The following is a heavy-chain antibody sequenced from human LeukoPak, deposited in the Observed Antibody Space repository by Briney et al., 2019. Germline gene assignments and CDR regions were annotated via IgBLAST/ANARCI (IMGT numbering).Heavy chain of an antibody. J-gene: IGHJ3*02. V-gene: IGHV4-39*01. Sequence: PSETLSLTCTVSGGSISSSSYYWGWIRQPPGKGLEWIGSIYYSGSTYYNPSLKSRVTISVDTSKNQFSLKLSSVTAADTAVYYCARQSSWGSGPSIWGQGTMVTVSS. CDR3: ARQSSWGSGPSI. CDR1: GGSISSSSYY. CDR2: IYYSGST. D-gene: IGHD7-27*01.